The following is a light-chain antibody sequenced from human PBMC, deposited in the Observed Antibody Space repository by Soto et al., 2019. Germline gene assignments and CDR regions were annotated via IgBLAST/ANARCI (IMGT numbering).Light chain of an antibody. V-gene: IGKV1-12*01. J-gene: IGKJ1*01. CDR1: QDINSW. Sequence: DIQMTQSPSSVSASVGDRVSITCRASQDINSWLAWYQQKPGKAPKLLVSTASTLQSGVPSRFSGSGSGTDFTLTISSLQPEDFATYYCQQTNSFPQTFGQGTKVEI. CDR3: QQTNSFPQT. CDR2: TAS.